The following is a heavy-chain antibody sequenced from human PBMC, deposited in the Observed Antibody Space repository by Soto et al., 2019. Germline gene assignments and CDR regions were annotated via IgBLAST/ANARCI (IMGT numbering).Heavy chain of an antibody. D-gene: IGHD3-22*01. CDR1: GGSISDVDFY. CDR3: ARLFAYYDKGPGAFDI. CDR2: IYYRGTT. Sequence: SETLSLTCTVSGGSISDVDFYWSWIRQPPGKGLEWIGYIYYRGTTYFNPSLKTRVSISIDTSRGQFSLQLDSVTAADTAVYYCARLFAYYDKGPGAFDIWGQGTVVTVSS. J-gene: IGHJ3*02. V-gene: IGHV4-30-4*01.